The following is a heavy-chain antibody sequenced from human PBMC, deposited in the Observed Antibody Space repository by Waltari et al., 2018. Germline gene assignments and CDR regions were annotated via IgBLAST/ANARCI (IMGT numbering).Heavy chain of an antibody. D-gene: IGHD3-3*01. V-gene: IGHV4-38-2*02. Sequence: QVQLQESGPGLVKPSETLSLTCTVSGYSISSGYYWGWIRQPPGKGLEWIGSIYHSGSTYHNPSLKSRVTISVDTSKNRFSLKLSSVTAADTAVYYCARDFSRGWFDPWGQGTLVTVSS. CDR1: GYSISSGYY. CDR2: IYHSGST. J-gene: IGHJ5*02. CDR3: ARDFSRGWFDP.